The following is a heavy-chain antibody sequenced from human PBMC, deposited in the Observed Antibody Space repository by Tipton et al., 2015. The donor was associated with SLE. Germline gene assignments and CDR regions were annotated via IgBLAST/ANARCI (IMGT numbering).Heavy chain of an antibody. D-gene: IGHD1-7*01. CDR1: GGYISSGGYF. Sequence: TLSLTCTVSGGYISSGGYFWNWIRQLPGKGLEWIGYIYYSGNTYYNPSLGSRLTISVDTSKDQFSLRLTSVTAADTAVYYCARATDWNLSPDVWGKGTTVTVSS. CDR2: IYYSGNT. V-gene: IGHV4-31*03. CDR3: ARATDWNLSPDV. J-gene: IGHJ6*04.